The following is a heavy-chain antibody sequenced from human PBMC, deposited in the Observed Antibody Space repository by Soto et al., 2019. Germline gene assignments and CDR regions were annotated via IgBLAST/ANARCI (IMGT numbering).Heavy chain of an antibody. CDR3: ARVVASRGMDV. CDR2: IYHSGST. CDR1: GGSISSSNW. J-gene: IGHJ6*02. V-gene: IGHV4-4*02. Sequence: QVQLQESGPGLVKPSGTLSLTCAVSGGSISSSNWWSWVRQPPGKGLEWSGEIYHSGSTNYNPSLEGRVTISVDKSKHQFSLKLSSVTAADTAVYYCARVVASRGMDVSGRGATVTVSS.